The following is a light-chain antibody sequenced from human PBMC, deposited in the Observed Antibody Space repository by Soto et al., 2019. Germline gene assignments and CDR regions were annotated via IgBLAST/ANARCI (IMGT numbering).Light chain of an antibody. CDR2: KAS. J-gene: IGKJ1*01. CDR1: QTISSW. V-gene: IGKV1-5*03. CDR3: QHYNSYSEA. Sequence: IQMSKSPSPLSGSVGDRVTITCRASQTISSWLAWYQQKPGKAPKLLIYKASTLKSGVPSRFSGSGSGTEFTLTISSLQPDDFATYYCQHYNSYSEAFGQGTKVDIK.